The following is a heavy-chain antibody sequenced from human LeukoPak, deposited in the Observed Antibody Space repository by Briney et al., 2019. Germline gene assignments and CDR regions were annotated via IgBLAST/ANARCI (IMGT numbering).Heavy chain of an antibody. D-gene: IGHD2-2*01. CDR3: ARGLGRYCSSTSCYAEAFDI. CDR2: INPSGGST. Sequence: GSPKVSCKASGYTFTSSYMHWVRQAPGQGLEWMGLINPSGGSTSYAQKLQGGVTMTRDTSTSTVYMELSSLRSEDTAVYYCARGLGRYCSSTSCYAEAFDIWGQGTMVTVSS. J-gene: IGHJ3*02. CDR1: GYTFTSSY. V-gene: IGHV1-46*04.